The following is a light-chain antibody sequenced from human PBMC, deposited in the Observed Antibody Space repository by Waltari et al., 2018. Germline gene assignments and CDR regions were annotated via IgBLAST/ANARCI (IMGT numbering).Light chain of an antibody. CDR2: AAS. Sequence: DIKMTQSPSPLSAPIGARVTIPCRASQGITNYLAWYQQKLGKVPKLLIYAASTLQSGVPSRFSGSGSGTDFTLTISSLQPEDVATFFCQKYNSAPLTFGQGTKVEVK. J-gene: IGKJ1*01. V-gene: IGKV1-27*01. CDR3: QKYNSAPLT. CDR1: QGITNY.